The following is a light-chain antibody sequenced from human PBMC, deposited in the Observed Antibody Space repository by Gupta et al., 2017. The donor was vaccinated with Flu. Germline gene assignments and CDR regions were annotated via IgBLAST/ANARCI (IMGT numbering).Light chain of an antibody. CDR3: QQRSNWPLT. J-gene: IGKJ4*01. Sequence: LLLPSPATLSLLPRERATLSCRASQSVSSYLAWYHQNPGQAPTLFIYDASHRATSIPARFSGSGCGTDFTLTISSLEPEDFAVYCCQQRSNWPLTFGRGTKVEIK. CDR1: QSVSSY. CDR2: DAS. V-gene: IGKV3-11*01.